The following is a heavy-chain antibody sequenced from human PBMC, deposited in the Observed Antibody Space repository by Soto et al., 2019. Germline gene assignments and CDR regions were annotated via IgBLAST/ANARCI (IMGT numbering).Heavy chain of an antibody. CDR2: IWYDGSNK. J-gene: IGHJ2*01. CDR3: ARDYYDSSGKHWYFDL. Sequence: GGSLRLSCAASGFTFSHYAMRWVRQAPGKGLEWVAVIWYDGSNKYYADSVKGRFTISRDNSKNTLYLQMNSLRAEDTAVYYCARDYYDSSGKHWYFDLWGRGTLVTVSS. V-gene: IGHV3-33*08. CDR1: GFTFSHYA. D-gene: IGHD3-22*01.